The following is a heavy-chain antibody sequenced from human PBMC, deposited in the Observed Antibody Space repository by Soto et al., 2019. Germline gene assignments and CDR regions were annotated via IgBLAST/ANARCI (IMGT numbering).Heavy chain of an antibody. V-gene: IGHV3-74*03. Sequence: EVQLVESGGGFVQPGGSLRLSCAASGFTFTHYRIHWVRQPPGKGLEWVGRINSDGARIEYGDSVKGRFTISRDNAHNMVFLQMNSLTDEDSGVYFRARAGDWNYVQDFWGQGTLVTVSS. D-gene: IGHD1-1*01. CDR3: ARAGDWNYVQDF. CDR2: INSDGARI. CDR1: GFTFTHYR. J-gene: IGHJ4*02.